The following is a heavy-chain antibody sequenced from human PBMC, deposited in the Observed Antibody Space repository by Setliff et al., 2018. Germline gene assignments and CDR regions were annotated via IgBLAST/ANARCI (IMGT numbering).Heavy chain of an antibody. CDR3: ARDPHFDS. CDR2: IIPILGIA. J-gene: IGHJ4*02. Sequence: ASVKVSCKASGGTFSSYAISWVRQAPGQGLEWMGGIIPILGIANYAQKFQGRVTMTRNTSISTAYMELSSLRSEDTAVYYCARDPHFDSWGQGTLVTVSS. V-gene: IGHV1-69*10. CDR1: GGTFSSYA.